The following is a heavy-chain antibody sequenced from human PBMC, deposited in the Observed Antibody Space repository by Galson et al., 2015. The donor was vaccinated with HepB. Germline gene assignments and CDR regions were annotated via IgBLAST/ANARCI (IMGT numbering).Heavy chain of an antibody. CDR1: GFNFRTYS. CDR3: AKEGSVLAAVDRFDY. Sequence: SLRLSCAASGFNFRTYSMNWVRQAPGKGLEWIAYIGSRSTTMYYADSVKGRFTISRDDGGNSVFLQMSSLRAEDSAVYYCAKEGSVLAAVDRFDYWGQGTLVTVSS. CDR2: IGSRSTTM. J-gene: IGHJ4*02. D-gene: IGHD6-13*01. V-gene: IGHV3-48*01.